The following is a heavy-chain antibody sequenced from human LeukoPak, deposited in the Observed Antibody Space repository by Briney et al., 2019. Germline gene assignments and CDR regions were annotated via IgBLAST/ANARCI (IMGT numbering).Heavy chain of an antibody. CDR1: GYTFTSYG. V-gene: IGHV1-18*01. D-gene: IGHD5-18*01. CDR2: ISAYNGNT. Sequence: ASVKVSCKASGYTFTSYGISWVRQAPGQGLEWMGWISAYNGNTNYAQKLQGRVTMTTDTSTSTAYMELRSLRSDDTAVYYCASRLPGIQLWYTARSYYYGMDVWGQGTTVTVSS. J-gene: IGHJ6*02. CDR3: ASRLPGIQLWYTARSYYYGMDV.